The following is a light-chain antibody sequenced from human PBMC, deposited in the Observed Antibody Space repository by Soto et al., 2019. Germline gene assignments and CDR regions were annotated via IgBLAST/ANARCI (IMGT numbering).Light chain of an antibody. V-gene: IGKV3-20*01. CDR3: QQYDSSQFT. J-gene: IGKJ3*01. CDR1: QSVNSTY. CDR2: DTF. Sequence: EIVLMKSPGTLSLSPGEGATLSCRVSQSVNSTYLAWYQQKPGQAPTVLIFDTFRRATGVPESFSGSGSGTDFTLTISRLQPDDFAVYYCQQYDSSQFTFGTGTKVNIK.